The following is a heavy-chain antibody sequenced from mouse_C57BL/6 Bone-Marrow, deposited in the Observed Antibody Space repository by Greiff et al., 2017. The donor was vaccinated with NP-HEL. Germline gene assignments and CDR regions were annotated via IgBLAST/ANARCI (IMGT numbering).Heavy chain of an antibody. V-gene: IGHV14-4*01. CDR3: TTSITTVRNY. D-gene: IGHD1-1*01. Sequence: EVMLVESGAELVRPGASVKLSCTASGFNIKDDYMHWVKQRPEQGLEWIGWIDPENGDTEYASKFQGKATITADTSSNTAYLQLSSLTSEDTAVYYCTTSITTVRNYWGQGTTLTVSS. J-gene: IGHJ2*01. CDR2: IDPENGDT. CDR1: GFNIKDDY.